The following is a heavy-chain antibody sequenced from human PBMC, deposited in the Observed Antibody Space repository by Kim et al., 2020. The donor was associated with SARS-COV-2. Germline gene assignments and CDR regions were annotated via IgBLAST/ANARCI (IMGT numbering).Heavy chain of an antibody. Sequence: GGSLRLSCAASGITVSSDYMSWVRQAPGKGLEWVSGIYSDGSTYYTDSVKGRFTMSRDNPNNMVYLQMNSLRAEDTAVYYCARGGGAYCGGDCDRTFDYWGQGTLVTVSP. CDR2: IYSDGST. D-gene: IGHD2-21*02. CDR3: ARGGGAYCGGDCDRTFDY. CDR1: GITVSSDY. V-gene: IGHV3-66*01. J-gene: IGHJ4*02.